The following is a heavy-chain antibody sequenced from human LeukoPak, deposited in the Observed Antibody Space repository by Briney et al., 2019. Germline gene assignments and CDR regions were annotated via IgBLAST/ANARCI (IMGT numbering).Heavy chain of an antibody. CDR3: ARLLSGSSTSWAYYYYYYTDV. Sequence: PSETLSLTCAVYGGSFSGYYWSWIRQPPGKGLEWIGEINHSGSTNYNPSLKSRVTISVDTSKNQFSLKLSSVTAADTAVYYCARLLSGSSTSWAYYYYYYTDVWGKGTTVTVSS. V-gene: IGHV4-34*01. CDR1: GGSFSGYY. CDR2: INHSGST. D-gene: IGHD2-2*01. J-gene: IGHJ6*03.